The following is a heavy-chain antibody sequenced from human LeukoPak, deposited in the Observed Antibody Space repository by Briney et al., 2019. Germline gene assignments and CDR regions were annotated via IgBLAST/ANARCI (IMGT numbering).Heavy chain of an antibody. J-gene: IGHJ5*01. CDR3: VRDWDHFDFDS. CDR1: GFTFSNYW. CDR2: IKGGGSHT. Sequence: QTGGSLRLSCAASGFTFSNYWMHWVRQAPGKGLVWVSRIKGGGSHTIYAASVKGRFTLSRDNAKNTLYLQMKSLRAEDTAVYYCVRDWDHFDFDSWGLGTLVTVSS. V-gene: IGHV3-74*01. D-gene: IGHD3-9*01.